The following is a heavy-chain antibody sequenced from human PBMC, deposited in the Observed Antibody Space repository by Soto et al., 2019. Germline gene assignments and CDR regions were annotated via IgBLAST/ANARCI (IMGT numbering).Heavy chain of an antibody. J-gene: IGHJ4*02. D-gene: IGHD2-21*02. CDR1: GFTFSKYA. CDR3: AKDAVYGDGLWLVYD. V-gene: IGHV3-23*01. CDR2: ITGSGGTI. Sequence: GGSLRLSCAASGFTFSKYAMIWVRQAPGKGQEWVSGITGSGGTIEYADSVKGRFTISRDNSKNTVYLQMNSLRAEDTAMYYCAKDAVYGDGLWLVYDWGQGTLVTVSS.